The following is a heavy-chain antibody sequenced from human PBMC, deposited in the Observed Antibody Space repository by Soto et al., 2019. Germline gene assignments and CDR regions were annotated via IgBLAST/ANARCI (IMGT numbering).Heavy chain of an antibody. CDR2: ISSSGSTI. D-gene: IGHD6-6*01. Sequence: AGGSLRLSCAASGFTFSDYYMSWIRQAPGKGLEWVSYISSSGSTIYYADSVKGRFTISRDNAKNSLYLQMNSLRAEDTAVYYCARTRIAARTTQKNYYYYYGMDVWGQGTTVTVSS. J-gene: IGHJ6*02. CDR3: ARTRIAARTTQKNYYYYYGMDV. CDR1: GFTFSDYY. V-gene: IGHV3-11*01.